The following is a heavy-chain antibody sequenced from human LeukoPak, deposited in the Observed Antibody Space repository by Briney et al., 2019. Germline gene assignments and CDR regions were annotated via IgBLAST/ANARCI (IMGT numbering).Heavy chain of an antibody. V-gene: IGHV3-11*06. J-gene: IGHJ4*02. CDR2: TNSGSSDK. CDR1: GFTISLYA. CDR3: ARDTYEPGLIDF. Sequence: PGGSLRLSCAASGFTISLYAMNRLRQAPGKGLEGVTYTNSGSSDKHYTESVRGRFTISRDNAKKTLYLQMDSLRAEDTAVYYCARDTYEPGLIDFWGQGTLVSVSS. D-gene: IGHD3-3*01.